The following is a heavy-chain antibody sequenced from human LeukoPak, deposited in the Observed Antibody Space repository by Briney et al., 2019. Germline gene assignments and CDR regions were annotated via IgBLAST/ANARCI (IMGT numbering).Heavy chain of an antibody. CDR1: GFTFSSYW. V-gene: IGHV3-74*01. CDR2: INTDGSTT. CDR3: SGNHMGKEDI. J-gene: IGHJ3*02. D-gene: IGHD1-14*01. Sequence: GGSLRLSCAASGFTFSSYWMHWVRQAPGKGLVWVSRINTDGSTTNYADSVKGRFTISRDNAKNTLYLQMNSLRADDTAAYYCSGNHMGKEDIGGQGKMVTVFS.